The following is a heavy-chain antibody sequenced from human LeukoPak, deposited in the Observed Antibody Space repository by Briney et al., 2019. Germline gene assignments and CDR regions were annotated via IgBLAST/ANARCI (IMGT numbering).Heavy chain of an antibody. CDR2: ISSSSSYI. CDR3: ARVPMTTVTPVRFDY. CDR1: GFTFSSYS. D-gene: IGHD4-17*01. V-gene: IGHV3-21*01. J-gene: IGHJ4*02. Sequence: PGGSLRLSCAASGFTFSSYSMNWVRQAPGKGLEWVSSISSSSSYIYYADSVKGRFTISRDNAKNSLYLQMNSLRAEDTAVYYCARVPMTTVTPVRFDYWGQGTLVTVSS.